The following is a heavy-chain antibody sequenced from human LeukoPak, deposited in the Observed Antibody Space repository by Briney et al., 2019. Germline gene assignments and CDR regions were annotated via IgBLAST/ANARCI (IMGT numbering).Heavy chain of an antibody. CDR2: MFTSGDT. CDR3: ARRDCSGGSCYADSGTDYFDY. J-gene: IGHJ4*02. D-gene: IGHD2-15*01. Sequence: PSETLSLTCTVSGDSIEAYYWTWIRQRDDKRLEWLGRMFTSGDTYYNPSLRGRLNISLDTAKNQIFLEVTSVTAADTAVYYCARRDCSGGSCYADSGTDYFDYWGQGTPVTVSS. V-gene: IGHV4-4*07. CDR1: GDSIEAYY.